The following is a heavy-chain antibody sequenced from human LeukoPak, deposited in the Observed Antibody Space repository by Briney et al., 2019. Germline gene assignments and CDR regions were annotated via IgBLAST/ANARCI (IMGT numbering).Heavy chain of an antibody. Sequence: ASVKVSCKASGYTFTSYAMHWVRQAPGQRLEWMGWINAGNGNTKYSQEFQGRVTITRDTSASTAYMELSSLRSEDMAVYYCARTYDFWSGYYSFDYWGQGTLVTVSS. CDR3: ARTYDFWSGYYSFDY. CDR1: GYTFTSYA. V-gene: IGHV1-3*03. J-gene: IGHJ4*02. D-gene: IGHD3-3*01. CDR2: INAGNGNT.